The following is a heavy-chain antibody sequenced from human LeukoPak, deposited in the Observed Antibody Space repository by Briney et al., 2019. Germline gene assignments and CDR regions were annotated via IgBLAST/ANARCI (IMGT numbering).Heavy chain of an antibody. CDR1: GGSISSGGYY. CDR3: AIHPSLAAPDPPGMDV. J-gene: IGHJ6*04. V-gene: IGHV4-30-2*01. CDR2: IYHSGST. D-gene: IGHD6-6*01. Sequence: PSETLSLTCTVSGGSISSGGYYWSWIRQPPGKGLEWIGYIYHSGSTYYNPSLKSRVTISVDRSKNQFSLKLSSVTAADTAVYYCAIHPSLAAPDPPGMDVWGKGTTVTVSS.